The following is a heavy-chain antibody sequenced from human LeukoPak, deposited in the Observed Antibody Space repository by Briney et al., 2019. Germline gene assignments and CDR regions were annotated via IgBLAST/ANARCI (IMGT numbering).Heavy chain of an antibody. J-gene: IGHJ3*02. D-gene: IGHD3-16*01. CDR3: ARDWGEGFFSMAFDT. V-gene: IGHV3-33*01. CDR1: GFTFSAYG. Sequence: GGSLRLSCAASGFTFSAYGMHWVRQAPGKGPEWVAVIWYDGSNKYYADSVKGRFTISRDNSKNTLYLQMNRLRAEDTAVYYCARDWGEGFFSMAFDTWGQGTMVTVSS. CDR2: IWYDGSNK.